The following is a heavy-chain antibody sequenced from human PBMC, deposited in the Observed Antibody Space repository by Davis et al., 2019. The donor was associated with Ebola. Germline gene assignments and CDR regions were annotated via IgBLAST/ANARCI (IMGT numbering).Heavy chain of an antibody. Sequence: HPQTPSLPRDISGDRLPRNSGAWYWPRQSPSRGLEWLGRTYYSSKWYKDYAVSVKSRITINLDTSKNEFSLQLNSVTPEDTAVYYCARGWLRTGLDIWGQGTMVIVSS. CDR3: ARGWLRTGLDI. D-gene: IGHD5-24*01. J-gene: IGHJ3*02. CDR2: TYYSSKWYK. V-gene: IGHV6-1*01. CDR1: GDRLPRNSGA.